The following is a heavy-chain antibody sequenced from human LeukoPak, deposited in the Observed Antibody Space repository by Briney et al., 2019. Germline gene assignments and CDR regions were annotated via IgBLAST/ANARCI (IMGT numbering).Heavy chain of an antibody. CDR1: GFTFSSYA. CDR3: ARTSGSYLFFDY. Sequence: GGSLRLSCAASGFTFSSYAMSWVRQAPGKGLEWVSVIYTTGTTYYADSVKGRFTISRDNSKNTLYLQMNSLRAEDTAVYYCARTSGSYLFFDYWGQGTLVTVSS. J-gene: IGHJ4*02. D-gene: IGHD1-26*01. CDR2: IYTTGTT. V-gene: IGHV3-66*01.